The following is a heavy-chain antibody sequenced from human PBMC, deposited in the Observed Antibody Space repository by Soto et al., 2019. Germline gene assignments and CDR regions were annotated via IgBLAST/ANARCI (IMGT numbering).Heavy chain of an antibody. V-gene: IGHV3-13*01. CDR3: TTALDNDKGVDF. Sequence: EVQLVESGGGLVQPGGSLRLSCTASGFTFSSYDMHWVRQAPGKGLEWVSAIATAGDTYYSGSVKGRFTISRENAKNSLYLQMNSLRAGDTAVYYCTTALDNDKGVDFWGQGTMVTVSS. D-gene: IGHD1-1*01. J-gene: IGHJ3*01. CDR2: IATAGDT. CDR1: GFTFSSYD.